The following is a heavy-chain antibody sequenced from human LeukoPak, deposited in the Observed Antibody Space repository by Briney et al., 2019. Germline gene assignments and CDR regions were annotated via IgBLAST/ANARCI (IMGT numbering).Heavy chain of an antibody. J-gene: IGHJ4*02. V-gene: IGHV4-4*07. CDR1: GGAISTYY. D-gene: IGHD3-10*01. Sequence: SETLSLTCTVSGGAISTYYWNWIRQPAGKGLEWIGRIHSSGRTNYNPSLKSRVTMSVDTSKNQFSLKLSSVTAADTAVYYCARVLRPMASQYYFDYWGQGTLVTVSS. CDR2: IHSSGRT. CDR3: ARVLRPMASQYYFDY.